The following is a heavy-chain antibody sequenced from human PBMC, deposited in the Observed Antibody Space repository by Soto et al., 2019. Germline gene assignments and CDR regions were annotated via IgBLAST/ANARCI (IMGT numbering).Heavy chain of an antibody. Sequence: PSETLSLTCAVYGGSFSGYYWSWIRQPPGKGLEWIGEINHSGSTNYNPSLKSRVTISVDTSKNQFSLKLSSVTAADTAVYYCASSSSSYYYYGMDVWGQGXTVTVYS. CDR3: ASSSSSYYYYGMDV. D-gene: IGHD6-13*01. J-gene: IGHJ6*02. V-gene: IGHV4-34*01. CDR2: INHSGST. CDR1: GGSFSGYY.